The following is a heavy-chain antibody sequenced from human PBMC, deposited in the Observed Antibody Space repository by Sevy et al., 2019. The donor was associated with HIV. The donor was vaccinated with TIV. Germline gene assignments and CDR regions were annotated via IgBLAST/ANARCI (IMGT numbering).Heavy chain of an antibody. CDR2: ISYDGSNK. Sequence: GGSLRLSCAASGFTFSSYAMHWVRQAPGKGLEWVAVISYDGSNKYYADSVKGRFTISRDNSKNTQYLQMNSLRAEDTAVYYCARDSNYYDSSGYYRGAAFDIWGQGTMVTVSS. CDR3: ARDSNYYDSSGYYRGAAFDI. J-gene: IGHJ3*02. V-gene: IGHV3-30-3*01. CDR1: GFTFSSYA. D-gene: IGHD3-22*01.